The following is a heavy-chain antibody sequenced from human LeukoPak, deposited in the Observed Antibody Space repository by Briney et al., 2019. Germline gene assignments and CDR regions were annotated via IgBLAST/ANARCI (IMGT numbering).Heavy chain of an antibody. J-gene: IGHJ3*02. Sequence: SETLSLTCAVYGGSFSGYYWSWIRQPPGKGLEWIGYIYYSGSTNYNPSLKSRVTISVDTSKNQFSLKLSSVAAADTAVYYCARHGPYDYVWGSYRSSYAFDIWGQGTMVTVSS. CDR1: GGSFSGYY. D-gene: IGHD3-16*02. V-gene: IGHV4-59*08. CDR2: IYYSGST. CDR3: ARHGPYDYVWGSYRSSYAFDI.